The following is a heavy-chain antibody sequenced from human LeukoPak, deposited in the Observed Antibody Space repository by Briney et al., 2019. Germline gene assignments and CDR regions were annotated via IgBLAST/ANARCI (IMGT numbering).Heavy chain of an antibody. J-gene: IGHJ4*02. V-gene: IGHV4-59*12. D-gene: IGHD2/OR15-2a*01. Sequence: PSETLSLTCTVSGGSISSYYWSWIRQPPGKGLEWIGEIYHSGSANYNQSLKSQVNISVDKHTNQLSLKLTSVTAADTALYYCASRLYSNARNFDYRGQGTLVTVSS. CDR1: GGSISSYY. CDR2: IYHSGSA. CDR3: ASRLYSNARNFDY.